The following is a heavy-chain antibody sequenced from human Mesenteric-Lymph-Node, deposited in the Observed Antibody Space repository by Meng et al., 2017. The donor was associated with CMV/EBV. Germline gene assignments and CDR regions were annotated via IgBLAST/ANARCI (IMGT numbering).Heavy chain of an antibody. CDR3: ARAGGFGSYSGMDV. CDR2: IHSDGST. CDR1: GYSISSGYF. J-gene: IGHJ6*02. V-gene: IGHV4-61*01. Sequence: SETLSLTCTVSGYSISSGYFWSWIRQPPGKALEWIGYIHSDGSTKYKPSLKSRVTISVDTSKNQFSLKVTSVTAADTAVYYCARAGGFGSYSGMDVWGQGTAVTVSS. D-gene: IGHD3-10*01.